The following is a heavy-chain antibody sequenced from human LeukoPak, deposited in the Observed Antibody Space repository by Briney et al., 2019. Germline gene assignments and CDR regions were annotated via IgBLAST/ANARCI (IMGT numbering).Heavy chain of an antibody. J-gene: IGHJ6*03. Sequence: GGSLRLSCAASGFTFSSYAMSWVRQAPGKGLEWVSAISGSGGSTYYGDSVKGRFSISRDNSKNTLYLQMNSLRAEDTAVYYCAKCRGIQLFYYYMDVWGKGTTVTVSS. D-gene: IGHD5-18*01. CDR2: ISGSGGST. CDR1: GFTFSSYA. V-gene: IGHV3-23*01. CDR3: AKCRGIQLFYYYMDV.